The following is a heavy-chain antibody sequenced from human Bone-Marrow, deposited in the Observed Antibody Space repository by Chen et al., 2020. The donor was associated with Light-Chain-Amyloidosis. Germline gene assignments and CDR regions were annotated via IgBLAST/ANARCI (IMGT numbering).Heavy chain of an antibody. CDR3: TRGDCTSTSCSLDF. J-gene: IGHJ4*02. CDR1: GFTFNDYW. CDR2: IKSDGSAT. Sequence: EVQLVESGGGLVQPGGSLRLSCAASGFTFNDYWMHWVRQVPGKGLVWVARIKSDGSATNYADSVKGRFTVSRDNAKNTLYLQMKSLRAEDTAVYYCTRGDCTSTSCSLDFWGQGTLVTVSS. V-gene: IGHV3-74*01. D-gene: IGHD2-2*01.